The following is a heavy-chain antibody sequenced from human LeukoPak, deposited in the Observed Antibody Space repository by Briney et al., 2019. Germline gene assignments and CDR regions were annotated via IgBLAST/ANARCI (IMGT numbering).Heavy chain of an antibody. CDR1: GYTLTELS. CDR2: FDPEDGET. V-gene: IGHV1-24*01. CDR3: ARGPSGYHNT. Sequence: ASVKVSCKVSGYTLTELSMHWVRQAPGKGLEWMGGFDPEDGETIYAQIFQGRVTMTEDTSTDTAYLELISLRSEDTAVYYCARGPSGYHNTGGQGTLVTVSS. D-gene: IGHD5-12*01. J-gene: IGHJ4*02.